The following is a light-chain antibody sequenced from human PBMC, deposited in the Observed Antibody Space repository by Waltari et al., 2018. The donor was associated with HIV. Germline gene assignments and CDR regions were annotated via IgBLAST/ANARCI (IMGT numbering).Light chain of an antibody. Sequence: EIVLTQTPGTLSLSPGESATLSCRDSQSLRPNSLAWYQQKPGQAPRLLISGTSSRATGVPDRFSGIGSGTDFILTINRLDPEDFAVYYCQPYDNAPYTFGQGTRLEIK. CDR2: GTS. J-gene: IGKJ2*01. V-gene: IGKV3-20*01. CDR3: QPYDNAPYT. CDR1: QSLRPNS.